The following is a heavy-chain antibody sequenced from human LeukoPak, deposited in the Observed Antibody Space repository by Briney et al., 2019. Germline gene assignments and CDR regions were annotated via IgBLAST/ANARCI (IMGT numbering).Heavy chain of an antibody. CDR1: GFTFSFYA. Sequence: GGSLRLSCAASGFTFSFYAMSWVRQASGKGLEWVGRIRSKANSYATAYAASVKGRFTISRDDSKNTAYLQMNSLKTEDTAVYYCTRRLYSPFDYWGQGTLVTVSS. CDR3: TRRLYSPFDY. V-gene: IGHV3-73*01. D-gene: IGHD5-12*01. CDR2: IRSKANSYAT. J-gene: IGHJ4*02.